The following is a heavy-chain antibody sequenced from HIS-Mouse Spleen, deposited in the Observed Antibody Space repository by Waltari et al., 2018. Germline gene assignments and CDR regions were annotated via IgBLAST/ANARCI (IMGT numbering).Heavy chain of an antibody. CDR3: AREIPYSSSWYDWYFDL. Sequence: QLQLQESGPGLVKPSETMSLTCTVPGSSISSSSYSWGWTRQPPGKGLEWIGSIYYSGSTYYNPSLKSRVTISVDTSKNQFSLKLSSVTAADTAVYYCAREIPYSSSWYDWYFDLWGRGTLVTVSS. D-gene: IGHD6-13*01. CDR2: IYYSGST. CDR1: GSSISSSSYS. V-gene: IGHV4-39*07. J-gene: IGHJ2*01.